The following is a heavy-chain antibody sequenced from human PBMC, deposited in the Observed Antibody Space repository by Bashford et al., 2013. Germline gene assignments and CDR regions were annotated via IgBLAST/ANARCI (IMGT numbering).Heavy chain of an antibody. D-gene: IGHD2-2*01. J-gene: IGHJ6*02. CDR1: GGSISSGGYY. CDR3: ARVGLGYCSSTSCYGYYYGMDV. CDR2: IYYSGST. Sequence: SETLSLTCTVSGGSISSGGYYWSWIRQHPGKGLEWIGYIYYSGSTYYNPSLKSRVTISVDTSKNQFSLKLSSVTAADTAVYYCARVGLGYCSSTSCYGYYYGMDVWGQGTTVTVSS. V-gene: IGHV4-31*03.